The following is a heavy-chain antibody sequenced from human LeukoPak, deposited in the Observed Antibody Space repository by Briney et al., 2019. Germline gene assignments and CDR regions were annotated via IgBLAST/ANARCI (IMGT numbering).Heavy chain of an antibody. CDR2: ISARGGRT. D-gene: IGHD4-11*01. CDR1: GLTFSDSG. V-gene: IGHV3-23*01. J-gene: IGHJ6*02. Sequence: GGSLRPPCAASGLTFSDSGMSWAARAPGKGREGVAAISARGGRTYYADSEEGWFNISRDNSTNTLYLHMNSLRAEETAVYYCVSPGVLQRQMYGEYYYGMDVWGQGTTVTVSS. CDR3: VSPGVLQRQMYGEYYYGMDV.